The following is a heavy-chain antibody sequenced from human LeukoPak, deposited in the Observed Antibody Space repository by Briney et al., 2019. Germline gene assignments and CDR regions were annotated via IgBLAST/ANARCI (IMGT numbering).Heavy chain of an antibody. V-gene: IGHV5-51*01. Sequence: GESLKISCKDSGSNFVDYWIGWVRQVPGRGLEWMAVIFPGDSETTYSPSFQGQVSISVDTSTNTAYLEWSSLKASDTAIYYCARQNLGNYGQNYFQPWGQETLVIVSS. CDR1: GSNFVDYW. CDR3: ARQNLGNYGQNYFQP. D-gene: IGHD4-11*01. J-gene: IGHJ1*01. CDR2: IFPGDSET.